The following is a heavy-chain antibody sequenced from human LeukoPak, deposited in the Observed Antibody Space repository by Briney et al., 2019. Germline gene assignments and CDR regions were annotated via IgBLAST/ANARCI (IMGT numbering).Heavy chain of an antibody. D-gene: IGHD6-13*01. V-gene: IGHV3-53*01. CDR3: ARGWQLVPDY. CDR1: GFTFSDQS. J-gene: IGHJ4*02. Sequence: PGGSLRLSCAASGFTFSDQSMNWVRQAPGKGLEWVSVIYIGGSTFYADSVKGRFTISRDNSKNTLYLQMSSLRVEDTAVYYCARGWQLVPDYWGQGTLVTVSS. CDR2: IYIGGST.